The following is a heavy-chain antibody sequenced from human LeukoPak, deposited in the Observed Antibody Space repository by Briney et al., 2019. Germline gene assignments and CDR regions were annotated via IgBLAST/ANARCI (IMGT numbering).Heavy chain of an antibody. CDR3: ARQSTYSSGWYAPTFDY. J-gene: IGHJ4*02. V-gene: IGHV4-4*07. CDR1: GGSISSYY. D-gene: IGHD6-19*01. CDR2: IYTSGST. Sequence: SETLSLTCTVSGGSISSYYWSWIRQPAGKGLEWIGRIYTSGSTNYNPSLKSRVTMSVDTSKNQFSLKLSSVTAADTAVYYCARQSTYSSGWYAPTFDYWGQGTLVTVSS.